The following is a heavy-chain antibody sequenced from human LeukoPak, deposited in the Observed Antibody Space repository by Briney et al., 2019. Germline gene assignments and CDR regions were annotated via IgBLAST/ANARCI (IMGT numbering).Heavy chain of an antibody. V-gene: IGHV3-7*01. J-gene: IGHJ4*02. Sequence: GGSLRLSCVASGFTFSSHHMNGVRETPGEGLESVATIMPDGIEKYYADSVKGRFSISRDNAKSSQYLHMNSLRAQDTGVYFCARMSSYWDYWGQGTLVTVSS. CDR2: IMPDGIEK. CDR1: GFTFSSHH. CDR3: ARMSSYWDY. D-gene: IGHD2-2*01.